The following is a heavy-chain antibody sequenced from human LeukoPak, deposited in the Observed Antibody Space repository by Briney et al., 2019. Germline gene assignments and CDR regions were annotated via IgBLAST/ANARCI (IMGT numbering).Heavy chain of an antibody. V-gene: IGHV3-48*01. D-gene: IGHD2-8*01. CDR3: AIWMGNNGDFTGPLDY. CDR2: ISGAGGNI. J-gene: IGHJ4*02. Sequence: GGSLRLSCAASGFTFRRYGLSWFRQAPGKGLEWVSYISGAGGNINYADSVKGRFIISRDNGKNSLYLQMNSLRAEDTAVYYCAIWMGNNGDFTGPLDYWGQGTLVTVSS. CDR1: GFTFRRYG.